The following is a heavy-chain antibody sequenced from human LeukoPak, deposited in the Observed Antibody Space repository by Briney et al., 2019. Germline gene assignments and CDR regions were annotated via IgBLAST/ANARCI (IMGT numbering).Heavy chain of an antibody. CDR2: IYYSGST. V-gene: IGHV4-61*01. CDR1: GGSISSSIYY. D-gene: IGHD1-26*01. Sequence: SETLSLTCTVSGGSISSSIYYWNWIRQPPGKGLEWIGYIYYSGSTNYNPSLKSRVTISVDTSKNQFSLKLSSVTAADTAVYYCARAAYSGSYHSDYWGQGTLVTVSS. CDR3: ARAAYSGSYHSDY. J-gene: IGHJ4*02.